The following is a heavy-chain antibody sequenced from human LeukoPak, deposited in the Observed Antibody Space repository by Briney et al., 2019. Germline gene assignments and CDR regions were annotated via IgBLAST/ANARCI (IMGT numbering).Heavy chain of an antibody. D-gene: IGHD3-22*01. V-gene: IGHV3-9*01. Sequence: GRSLRLSCAASGFRFDDSAMHWVRQAPGKGLEWVSGISWNSGTIAYADSVKGRFTISRDNTKNSLHLQMNSLRAEDTALYYCAKDRAQYYDNSGFTLDYWGQGTLATVSS. CDR3: AKDRAQYYDNSGFTLDY. J-gene: IGHJ4*02. CDR1: GFRFDDSA. CDR2: ISWNSGTI.